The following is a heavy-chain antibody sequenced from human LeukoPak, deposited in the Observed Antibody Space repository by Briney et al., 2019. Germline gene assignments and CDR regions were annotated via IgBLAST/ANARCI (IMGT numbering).Heavy chain of an antibody. CDR1: GFTVSSYA. CDR2: ISYDGSTK. D-gene: IGHD6-19*01. J-gene: IGHJ4*02. Sequence: GGSLRLSCAASGFTVSSYAMHWVRQAPGKGLEWVAVISYDGSTKYYADSVKGRFTISRDNSKNTLYLQMNSLRAEDAAVYYCARDLVGSGWYYFDYWGQGTLVTVSS. V-gene: IGHV3-30-3*01. CDR3: ARDLVGSGWYYFDY.